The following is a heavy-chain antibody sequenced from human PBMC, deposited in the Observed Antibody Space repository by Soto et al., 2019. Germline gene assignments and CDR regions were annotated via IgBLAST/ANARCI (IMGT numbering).Heavy chain of an antibody. J-gene: IGHJ3*02. D-gene: IGHD3-16*02. Sequence: EVQLLESGGGLVQPGGSLRLSCAASGFTFSNYAMTWVRQAPGKGLEWVSAIGGSGGATYYADSVKGRFTVSRDNSKNTLYLQVNSPRAEDTAVYYCAKDYIGVIPDAFDIWGQGTMVTVSS. CDR2: IGGSGGAT. V-gene: IGHV3-23*01. CDR1: GFTFSNYA. CDR3: AKDYIGVIPDAFDI.